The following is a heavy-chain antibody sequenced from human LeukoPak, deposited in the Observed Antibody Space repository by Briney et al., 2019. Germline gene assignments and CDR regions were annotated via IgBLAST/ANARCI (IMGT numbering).Heavy chain of an antibody. V-gene: IGHV3-7*01. J-gene: IGHJ4*02. Sequence: GGTLRLSCTASGFTFSGAWMTWVRQAPGKGLEWVANIREDGTEKNYVDSVKGRFTISRDNAKNSLFLQMSNLRDDDTAIYYCARHVGISFWGQGTLVTVSS. CDR3: ARHVGISF. CDR1: GFTFSGAW. D-gene: IGHD7-27*01. CDR2: IREDGTEK.